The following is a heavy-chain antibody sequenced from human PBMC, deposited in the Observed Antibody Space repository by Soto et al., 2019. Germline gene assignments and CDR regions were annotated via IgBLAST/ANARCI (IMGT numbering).Heavy chain of an antibody. D-gene: IGHD3-22*01. CDR3: ATRQYYYDSSGYLGEAFDI. V-gene: IGHV1-18*01. CDR1: GYTFTSYG. J-gene: IGHJ3*02. CDR2: ISAYNGNT. Sequence: ASVKVSCNASGYTFTSYGISWVRQAPGQGLEWMGWISAYNGNTNYAQKLQGRVTMTTDTSTSTAYMELRSLRSDDTAVYYCATRQYYYDSSGYLGEAFDIWGQGTMVTVSS.